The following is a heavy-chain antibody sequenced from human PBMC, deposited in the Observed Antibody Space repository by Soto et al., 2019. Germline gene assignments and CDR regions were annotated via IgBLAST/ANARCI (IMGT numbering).Heavy chain of an antibody. J-gene: IGHJ4*02. D-gene: IGHD2-21*02. CDR1: SGSSSTANW. Sequence: QVPLQESGPRLLRPSGTLSLTCTVSSGSSSTANWWGWVRQPPGRGLEWIGEIYHSGSTNYNLSLKSPVTLSVDQSKNQFPRRLSSVAAADTAMYSCARRGGGVVLTATTPFDYWGQGTLVTVSS. V-gene: IGHV4-4*02. CDR2: IYHSGST. CDR3: ARRGGGVVLTATTPFDY.